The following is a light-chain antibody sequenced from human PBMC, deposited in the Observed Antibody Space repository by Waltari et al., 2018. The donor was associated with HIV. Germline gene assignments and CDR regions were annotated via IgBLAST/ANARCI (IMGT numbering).Light chain of an antibody. CDR2: AAS. Sequence: EIVMTQSPATLSVSPGERATLSCRDSQSVSSNLAWYQEKPGQAPRLLIFAASTRATGIPARFSGSGSGTEFTLTISSLQSEDFALYYCQQYNDWPRTFGQGTKVEIK. J-gene: IGKJ1*01. V-gene: IGKV3D-15*01. CDR3: QQYNDWPRT. CDR1: QSVSSN.